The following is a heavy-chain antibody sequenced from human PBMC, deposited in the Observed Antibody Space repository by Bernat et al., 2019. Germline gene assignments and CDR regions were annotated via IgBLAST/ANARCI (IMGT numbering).Heavy chain of an antibody. Sequence: EVQLVESGGGVVQPGGSLRLSCAASGFTFDDYAMHWVRQAPGKGLEWVSLISGDGGSTYYADSVKGRFTISRDNSKNSLYLQMNSLRTEDTALYYCAKDMAWAGTPLASTAFDYWGQGTLVTVSS. J-gene: IGHJ4*02. CDR1: GFTFDDYA. CDR2: ISGDGGST. D-gene: IGHD3-10*01. V-gene: IGHV3-43*02. CDR3: AKDMAWAGTPLASTAFDY.